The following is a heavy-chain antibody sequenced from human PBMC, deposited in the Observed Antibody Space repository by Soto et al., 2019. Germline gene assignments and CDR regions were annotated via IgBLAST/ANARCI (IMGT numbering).Heavy chain of an antibody. CDR3: ARDRDHYGSGSSFDY. D-gene: IGHD3-10*01. CDR1: GYTFTGNY. Sequence: ASVKVSCKASGYTFTGNYMHWVRQAPGQGLEWMGWINPNSGGTNYAQKFQGRVTMTRDTSISTAYMELSRLRSDDTAVYYCARDRDHYGSGSSFDYWGQGALVTVSS. V-gene: IGHV1-2*02. J-gene: IGHJ4*02. CDR2: INPNSGGT.